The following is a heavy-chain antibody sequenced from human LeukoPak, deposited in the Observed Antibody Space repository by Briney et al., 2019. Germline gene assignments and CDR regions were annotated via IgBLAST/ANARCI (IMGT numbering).Heavy chain of an antibody. Sequence: GGSLRLSCAASGFTFSNYAMNWVRQAPGKGLEWVSYISSSGSTIYYADSVKGRFTISRDNAKNSLYLQMNSLRAEDTAVYYCARRVKTTVTSNWFDPWGQGTLVTVSS. V-gene: IGHV3-48*04. CDR2: ISSSGSTI. CDR1: GFTFSNYA. J-gene: IGHJ5*02. D-gene: IGHD4-17*01. CDR3: ARRVKTTVTSNWFDP.